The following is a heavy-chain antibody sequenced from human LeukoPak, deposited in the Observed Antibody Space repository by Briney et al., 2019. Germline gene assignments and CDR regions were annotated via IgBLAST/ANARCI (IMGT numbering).Heavy chain of an antibody. CDR1: GGSFSGYY. V-gene: IGHV4-34*01. Sequence: PETLSLTCAVYGGSFSGYYWSWIRQPPGKGLEWIGEINHSGGTNYNPSLKSRVTISVDTSKNQFSLKLSSVTAADTAVYYCATTGGYSYGFGYWGQGTLVTVSS. CDR2: INHSGGT. J-gene: IGHJ4*02. D-gene: IGHD5-18*01. CDR3: ATTGGYSYGFGY.